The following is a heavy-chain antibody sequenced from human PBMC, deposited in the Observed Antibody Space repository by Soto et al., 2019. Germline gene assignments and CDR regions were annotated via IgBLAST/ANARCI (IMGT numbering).Heavy chain of an antibody. J-gene: IGHJ4*02. Sequence: QVQLQQWGAGLLKPSETLSLTCAVYGGSFSGYYWSWIRQPPGKGLEWIGEINHSGNTNYNPSLKSRVTISVDTSKNQLFMNRSSVTAADTAMYYCARQHVHGRTIAGAAEFWGQGTLVTVSS. CDR3: ARQHVHGRTIAGAAEF. CDR2: INHSGNT. D-gene: IGHD6-13*01. CDR1: GGSFSGYY. V-gene: IGHV4-34*01.